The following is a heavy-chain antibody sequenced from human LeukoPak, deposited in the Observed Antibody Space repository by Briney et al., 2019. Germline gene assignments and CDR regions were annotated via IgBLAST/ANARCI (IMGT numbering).Heavy chain of an antibody. V-gene: IGHV4-39*01. CDR2: IYYSGST. CDR1: GGSISSSSYY. D-gene: IGHD1-26*01. CDR3: ARVSGSYDTYYQH. Sequence: SETLSLTCTVSGGSISSSSYYWGWIRQPPGKGLEWIGSIYYSGSTYYNPSLKSRVTISVDTSKSQFSLKLSSVTAADTAVYYCARVSGSYDTYYQHWGQGTLVTVSS. J-gene: IGHJ1*01.